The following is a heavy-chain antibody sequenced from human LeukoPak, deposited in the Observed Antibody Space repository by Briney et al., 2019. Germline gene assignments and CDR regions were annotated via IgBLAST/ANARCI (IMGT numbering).Heavy chain of an antibody. Sequence: GRSLRLSCAASGFTFDDYAMHWVRQAPGKGLEWVSGISWNSGSIGYADSVKGRFTISRDNAKNSLYLQMDSLRAEDTALCYCARGGYDILTGYYTDFDYWGQGTLVPVSS. D-gene: IGHD3-9*01. CDR3: ARGGYDILTGYYTDFDY. V-gene: IGHV3-9*01. CDR1: GFTFDDYA. CDR2: ISWNSGSI. J-gene: IGHJ4*02.